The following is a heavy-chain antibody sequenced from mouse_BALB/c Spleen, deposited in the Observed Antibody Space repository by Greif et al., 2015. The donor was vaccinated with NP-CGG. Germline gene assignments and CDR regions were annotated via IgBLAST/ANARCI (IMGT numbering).Heavy chain of an antibody. Sequence: VQLQQSGAELVKPGASVKLSCTASGFNIKDTYMHWAKQRPEQGLEWIGRIDPANGNTKYDPKFQGKATITADTSSNTAYLQLSSLTSEDTAVYYCARGYGNYYYAMDYCGQGTSVTVSS. CDR3: ARGYGNYYYAMDY. CDR2: IDPANGNT. J-gene: IGHJ4*01. V-gene: IGHV14-3*02. D-gene: IGHD2-1*01. CDR1: GFNIKDTY.